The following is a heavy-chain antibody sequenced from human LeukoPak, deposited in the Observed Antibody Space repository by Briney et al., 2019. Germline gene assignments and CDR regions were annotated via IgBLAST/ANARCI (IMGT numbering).Heavy chain of an antibody. V-gene: IGHV3-23*01. CDR2: ISGSGGST. CDR3: AKDRCSNGIGCYYYYMDV. Sequence: AGGSLRLSCAASGFTFSSYSMNWVRQAPGKGLEWVSAISGSGGSTYYADSVKGRFTISRDNSKNTLYLQMNSLRAEDTAVYYCAKDRCSNGIGCYYYYMDVWGKGTTVTISS. J-gene: IGHJ6*03. D-gene: IGHD2-8*01. CDR1: GFTFSSYS.